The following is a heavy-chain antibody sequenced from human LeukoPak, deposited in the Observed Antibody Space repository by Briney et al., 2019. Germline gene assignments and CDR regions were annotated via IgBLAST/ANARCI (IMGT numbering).Heavy chain of an antibody. CDR1: GRSFSGYH. CDR2: INHSGST. D-gene: IGHD3-10*01. CDR3: ARGRPILWFGAGREYYFDY. V-gene: IGHV4-34*01. Sequence: SETLSLTCAVYGRSFSGYHWSWIRQPPGKGLEWIGEINHSGSTNYNPSLKSRVTISVDTSKNQFSLKLSSVTAADTAVYYCARGRPILWFGAGREYYFDYWGQGTLVTVSS. J-gene: IGHJ4*02.